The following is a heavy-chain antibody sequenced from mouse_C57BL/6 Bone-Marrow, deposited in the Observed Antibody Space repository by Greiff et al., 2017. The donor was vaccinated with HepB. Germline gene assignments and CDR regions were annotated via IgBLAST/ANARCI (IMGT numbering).Heavy chain of an antibody. V-gene: IGHV5-17*01. CDR1: GFTFSDYG. Sequence: EVQLMESGGGLVKPGGSLKLSCAASGFTFSDYGMHWVRQAPEKGLEWVAYISSGSSTIYYADTVKGRFTISRDNAKNTLFLQMTSLRSEDTAMYYCANYYGSSYAMDYWGQGTSVTVSS. D-gene: IGHD1-1*01. CDR2: ISSGSSTI. CDR3: ANYYGSSYAMDY. J-gene: IGHJ4*01.